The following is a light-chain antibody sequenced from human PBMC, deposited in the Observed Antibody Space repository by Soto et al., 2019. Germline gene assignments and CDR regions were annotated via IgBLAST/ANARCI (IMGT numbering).Light chain of an antibody. J-gene: IGLJ3*02. CDR1: SGDVGTYDL. CDR2: EAT. V-gene: IGLV2-23*01. Sequence: QSALTQPASVSGSPGQSITISCTGTSGDVGTYDLVSWYQHHPGAAPKLMIYEATRRPSGISNRFSGSKSGNTASLTISGLQAEDEAAYYCCSFAGSNSWLFGGGTKLTVL. CDR3: CSFAGSNSWL.